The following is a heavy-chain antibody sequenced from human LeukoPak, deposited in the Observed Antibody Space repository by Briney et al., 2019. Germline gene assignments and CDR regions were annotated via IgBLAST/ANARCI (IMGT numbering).Heavy chain of an antibody. CDR1: GFTFSSYS. CDR2: ISSSSSYI. D-gene: IGHD6-19*01. Sequence: KTGGSLRLSCAASGFTFSSYSMNWVRQAPGKGLEWVSSISSSSSYIYYADSVKGRFTISRDNAKNSLYLQMNSLRAEDTAVYYCARDRDSSGWGALDYWGQGTLVTVSS. J-gene: IGHJ4*02. V-gene: IGHV3-21*01. CDR3: ARDRDSSGWGALDY.